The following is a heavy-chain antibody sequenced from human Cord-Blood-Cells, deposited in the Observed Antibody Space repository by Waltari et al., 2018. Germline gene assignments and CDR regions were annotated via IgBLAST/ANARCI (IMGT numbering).Heavy chain of an antibody. CDR1: GGSISSSSYY. J-gene: IGHJ4*02. CDR2: IYYSGST. Sequence: QLQLQESGPGLVKPSETLSLTCTVSGGSISSSSYYWGWIRQPPGKGLEWIGSIYYSGSTYCNPSLKSRVTISVDTSKNQFSLKLSSVTAADTAVYYCARHGYSSSSYYFDYWGQGTLVTVSS. D-gene: IGHD6-6*01. CDR3: ARHGYSSSSYYFDY. V-gene: IGHV4-39*01.